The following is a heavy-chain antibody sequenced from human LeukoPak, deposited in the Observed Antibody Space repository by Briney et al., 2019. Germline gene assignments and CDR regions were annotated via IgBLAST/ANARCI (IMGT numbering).Heavy chain of an antibody. V-gene: IGHV3-7*01. D-gene: IGHD2-15*01. Sequence: GGPLRLSCAASRFTFSNYWMSWVRQAPGKGLEWVANIKQDGSEEYYVDSVKGRFSISRDNAKNSLYLQMNSLRAEDTAVYYCARDGRSTNYYYYYMDVWGKGTTVTVSS. CDR3: ARDGRSTNYYYYYMDV. CDR1: RFTFSNYW. CDR2: IKQDGSEE. J-gene: IGHJ6*03.